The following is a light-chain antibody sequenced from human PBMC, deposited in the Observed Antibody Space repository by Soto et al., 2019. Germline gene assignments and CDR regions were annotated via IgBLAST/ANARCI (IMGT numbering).Light chain of an antibody. CDR1: SGTIANNY. Sequence: NFMLTQPHSVSESPGKTVIISCTRSSGTIANNYVQWYQQRPGSAPTAVIYDDDQRPSGVSDRFSGSIDRSSNSASLTISALKTEDEADYYCQSYDNLNLLVFGGGTKLTVL. CDR2: DDD. V-gene: IGLV6-57*03. J-gene: IGLJ2*01. CDR3: QSYDNLNLLV.